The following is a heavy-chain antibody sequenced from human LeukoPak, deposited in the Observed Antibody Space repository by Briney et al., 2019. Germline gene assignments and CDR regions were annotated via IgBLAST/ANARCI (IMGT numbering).Heavy chain of an antibody. D-gene: IGHD4-11*01. J-gene: IGHJ6*03. Sequence: GGSLRLSCEASGFAFNSYTITWVRQAPGKGLESVSSITSRSSHIYIADSVKGRFTISRDNAKNSLFLQISSLRVKDTAVYYCSRVARGATTENYFYYYMDVWGKGTTVTVSS. CDR3: SRVARGATTENYFYYYMDV. CDR2: ITSRSSHI. V-gene: IGHV3-21*01. CDR1: GFAFNSYT.